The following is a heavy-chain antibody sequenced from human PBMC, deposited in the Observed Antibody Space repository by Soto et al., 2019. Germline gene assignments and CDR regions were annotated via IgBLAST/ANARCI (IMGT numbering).Heavy chain of an antibody. CDR3: ARDEAYKGNGGGWFDP. CDR2: ISAYDGNT. D-gene: IGHD1-1*01. V-gene: IGHV1-18*01. CDR1: GYTFTSYG. J-gene: IGHJ5*02. Sequence: QVQLVQSGAEVKKPGASVKVSCKASGYTFTSYGISWVRQASGQGLEWMGWISAYDGNTKYAQKLQGRVTMTTDTSTSTAYMERRSLRSDDTAVYYCARDEAYKGNGGGWFDPWGQGTLVTVSS.